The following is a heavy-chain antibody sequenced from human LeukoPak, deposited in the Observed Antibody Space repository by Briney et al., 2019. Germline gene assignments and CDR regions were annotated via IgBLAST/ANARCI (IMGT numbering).Heavy chain of an antibody. CDR2: IYYSGST. J-gene: IGHJ4*02. V-gene: IGHV4-59*01. CDR1: GGSISSYY. D-gene: IGHD3-10*01. CDR3: AGFQFGEFDY. Sequence: PSETLSLTCTVSGGSISSYYWSWIRQPPGKGLEWIGYIYYSGSTNYNPSLKSRVTISVDTSKNQFSLKLSSVTAADTAVYYCAGFQFGEFDYWGQGTLVTVSS.